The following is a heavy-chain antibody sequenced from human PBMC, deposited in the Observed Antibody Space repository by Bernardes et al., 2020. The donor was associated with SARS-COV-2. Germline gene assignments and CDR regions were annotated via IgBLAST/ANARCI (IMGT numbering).Heavy chain of an antibody. CDR2: INAGNGNT. V-gene: IGHV1-3*01. D-gene: IGHD3-10*01. J-gene: IGHJ3*01. Sequence: ASVKVSCKASGYTFTSYAMHWVRQAPGQRLEWMGWINAGNGNTKYSQKFQGRVTITRDTSASTAYMELSSLRSEDTAVYYCATLLWFGEFFLSMGNWGQGTMVTVSS. CDR3: ATLLWFGEFFLSMGN. CDR1: GYTFTSYA.